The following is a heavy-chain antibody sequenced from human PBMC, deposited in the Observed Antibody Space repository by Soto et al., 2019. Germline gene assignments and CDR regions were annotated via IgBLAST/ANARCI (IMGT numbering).Heavy chain of an antibody. Sequence: QVQLVQSGAEVEKAGSSVKVSCKASGVTFSSYPISWVRQAPGQGLEWMGGIIPITGTIQYAQKFQGRLTVTADESTTTAYMELVSLESADTAVYYCARLWDSSHGFNFDYWGQGTLVTVSS. V-gene: IGHV1-69*01. D-gene: IGHD6-6*01. J-gene: IGHJ4*02. CDR1: GVTFSSYP. CDR3: ARLWDSSHGFNFDY. CDR2: IIPITGTI.